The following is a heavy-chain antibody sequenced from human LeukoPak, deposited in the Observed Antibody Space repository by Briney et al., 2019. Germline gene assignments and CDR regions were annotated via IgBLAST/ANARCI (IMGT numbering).Heavy chain of an antibody. CDR3: ASKLKAVVPAAISERHFDY. J-gene: IGHJ4*02. V-gene: IGHV4-59*08. CDR2: IYYSGST. D-gene: IGHD2-2*02. CDR1: GGSISSYY. Sequence: KPSETLSLTCTVSGGSISSYYWSWIRQPPGKGLEWIGYIYYSGSTNYNPSLKSRVTISVDTSKNQFSLKLSSVTAADTAVYYCASKLKAVVPAAISERHFDYWGQGTLVTVSS.